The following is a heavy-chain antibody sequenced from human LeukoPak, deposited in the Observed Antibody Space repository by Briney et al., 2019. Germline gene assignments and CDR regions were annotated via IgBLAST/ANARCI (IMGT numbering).Heavy chain of an antibody. CDR1: GFTFSTYW. CDR2: IKQDGSAK. Sequence: GGSLRLSCVASGFTFSTYWMSWVRQAPGKGLEGVANIKQDGSAKDYVDSVKGRFTISRDNAKNSLYLQMNRLRAEDTAVYYCARGSTAAANFDFWGQGILVSVSS. CDR3: ARGSTAAANFDF. D-gene: IGHD2-2*01. V-gene: IGHV3-7*01. J-gene: IGHJ4*02.